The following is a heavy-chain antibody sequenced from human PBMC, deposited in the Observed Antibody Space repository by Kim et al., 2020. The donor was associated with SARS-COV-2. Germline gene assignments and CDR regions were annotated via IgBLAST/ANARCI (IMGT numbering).Heavy chain of an antibody. V-gene: IGHV3-7*01. CDR3: ARGNSMDV. CDR2: GSYK. J-gene: IGHJ6*02. Sequence: GSYKFYIDSVKGRFTVSRDNAKNSLYLQMTSLRAEDTAVYYCARGNSMDVWGQGTTVTVSS.